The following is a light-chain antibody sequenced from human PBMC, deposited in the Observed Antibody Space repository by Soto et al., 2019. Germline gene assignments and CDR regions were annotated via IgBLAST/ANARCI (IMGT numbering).Light chain of an antibody. CDR3: LQNNRYPWT. V-gene: IGKV1-17*03. CDR2: AAS. CDR1: QDISDF. J-gene: IGKJ1*01. Sequence: DIQMTQSPSAMSASVGDRVTITCRACQDISDFLAWFQQKPGEVPKRLIYAASSLESGVPSRFSGSGSGTEFTLTISSLQPEDFATYYCLQNNRYPWTFGQGTKVEIK.